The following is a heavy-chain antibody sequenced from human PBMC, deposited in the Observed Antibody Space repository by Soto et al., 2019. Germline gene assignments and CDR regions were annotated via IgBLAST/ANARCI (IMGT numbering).Heavy chain of an antibody. D-gene: IGHD4-17*01. J-gene: IGHJ4*02. CDR3: ARSDDYGDYYCDY. CDR1: GFTFSSYA. V-gene: IGHV3-30-3*01. Sequence: PGGSLRLSCAASGFTFSSYAMHWVRQAPGKGLEWVAVISYDGSNKYYADSVKGRFTISRDNSKNTLYLQMNSLRAEDTAVYYWARSDDYGDYYCDYWGQRILVTGSS. CDR2: ISYDGSNK.